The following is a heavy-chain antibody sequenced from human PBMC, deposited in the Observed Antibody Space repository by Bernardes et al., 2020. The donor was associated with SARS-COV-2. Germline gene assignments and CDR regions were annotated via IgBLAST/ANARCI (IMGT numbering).Heavy chain of an antibody. CDR2: IYHNDHK. Sequence: SGPTLVKPTQTLTLTCTFSGFSLTTSGVAVGWIRQSPGKALEWLALIYHNDHKRYSPSLQSRLTITKDTSRNQVVLTMTNMDPADTATYYCAHSSATYGFLQNYRHFDYWGQGSLVTVSS. V-gene: IGHV2-5*01. D-gene: IGHD1-7*01. J-gene: IGHJ4*02. CDR1: GFSLTTSGVA. CDR3: AHSSATYGFLQNYRHFDY.